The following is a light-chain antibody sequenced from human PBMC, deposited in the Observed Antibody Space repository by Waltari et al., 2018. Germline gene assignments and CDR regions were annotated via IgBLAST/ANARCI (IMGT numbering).Light chain of an antibody. CDR2: SNN. CDR3: ATWDDNLTGVV. Sequence: GQRVTISCSGSSSNIGNNPINWYHQLPGTAPKLLIYSNNQRPSGVPDRFSGSKSDTSASLTISGLQSEDEADYYCATWDDNLTGVVFGGGTKLTV. J-gene: IGLJ2*01. CDR1: SSNIGNNP. V-gene: IGLV1-44*01.